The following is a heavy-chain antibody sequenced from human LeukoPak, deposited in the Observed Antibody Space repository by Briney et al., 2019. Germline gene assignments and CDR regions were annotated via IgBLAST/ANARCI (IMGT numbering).Heavy chain of an antibody. D-gene: IGHD3-10*01. Sequence: SETLSLTCTVSGGSTSSYYWSWIRQPPGKGLEWIGRLYARGSTNSNPSLNSRVTMSVDTSKNQFSLKLSSVTAADTAVYYCARGAYGSGSTALFDYWGQGTLVTVSS. J-gene: IGHJ4*02. V-gene: IGHV4-4*07. CDR1: GGSTSSYY. CDR2: LYARGST. CDR3: ARGAYGSGSTALFDY.